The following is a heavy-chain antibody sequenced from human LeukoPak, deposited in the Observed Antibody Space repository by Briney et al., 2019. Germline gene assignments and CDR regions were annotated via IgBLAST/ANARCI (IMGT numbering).Heavy chain of an antibody. CDR2: IWYDGSNK. J-gene: IGHJ4*02. Sequence: GRSLRLSCAASGFTFSSFGMHWVRLAPGKGLEWVAIIWYDGSNKYYADSVKGRFTISRDNSKNTLYLQMNSLRAEDTAVYYCARETGSGYYDLTLDYWGQGTLVTVSS. CDR1: GFTFSSFG. V-gene: IGHV3-33*01. D-gene: IGHD3-22*01. CDR3: ARETGSGYYDLTLDY.